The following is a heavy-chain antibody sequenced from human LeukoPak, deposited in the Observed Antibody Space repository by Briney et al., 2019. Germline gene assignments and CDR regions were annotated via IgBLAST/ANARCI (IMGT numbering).Heavy chain of an antibody. CDR3: ARGLDFWSGYFPFDP. V-gene: IGHV4-59*01. CDR2: IYYSGST. J-gene: IGHJ5*02. Sequence: PSETLSLTCTVSGGSISSYYWSWIRQPPGKGLEWIGYIYYSGSTNYNPSLKSRVTIPVDTSKNQFSLKLSSVTAADTAVYYCARGLDFWSGYFPFDPWGQGTLVTVSS. D-gene: IGHD3-3*01. CDR1: GGSISSYY.